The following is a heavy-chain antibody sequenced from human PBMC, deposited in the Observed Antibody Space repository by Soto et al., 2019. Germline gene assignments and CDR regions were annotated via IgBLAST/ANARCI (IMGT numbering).Heavy chain of an antibody. V-gene: IGHV1-3*01. J-gene: IGHJ4*02. CDR2: INVGNGNT. D-gene: IGHD3-22*01. CDR3: ATPQDYDGYFDN. Sequence: VKVTCKNSGYRYTINVGHWVCQAPGQRLEWMGWINVGNGNTRYSQKFQGRLTLTRDTPGNTAYLELNSLISEDTAVYYCATPQDYDGYFDNWGQGTPVTVSS. CDR1: GYRYTINV.